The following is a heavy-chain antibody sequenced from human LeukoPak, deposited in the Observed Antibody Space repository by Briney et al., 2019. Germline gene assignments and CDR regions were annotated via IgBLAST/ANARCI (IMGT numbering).Heavy chain of an antibody. D-gene: IGHD6-6*01. V-gene: IGHV5-51*01. CDR1: GCSFTSYW. CDR3: ARIHSSPYYFDY. J-gene: IGHJ4*02. CDR2: IYPGDSDT. Sequence: GESLQISCKGSGCSFTSYWIGWVRRLPGEGLEWMGIIYPGDSDTRYSPSFQGQVTISADKSISTAYLQWSSLKASDTAMYYCARIHSSPYYFDYWGQGTLVTVSS.